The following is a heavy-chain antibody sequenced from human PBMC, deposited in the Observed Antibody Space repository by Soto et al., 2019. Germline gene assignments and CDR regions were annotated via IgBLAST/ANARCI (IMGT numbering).Heavy chain of an antibody. D-gene: IGHD3-3*01. Sequence: GGSLRLSCAASGFTFSSYSMNWVRQAPGKGLEWVSSISSSSSYIYYADSVKGRFTISRGNAKNSLYLQMNSLRAEDTAVYYCARDQSSYDFWSGYSHYAFDIWGEGTMVT. CDR3: ARDQSSYDFWSGYSHYAFDI. CDR2: ISSSSSYI. J-gene: IGHJ3*02. V-gene: IGHV3-21*01. CDR1: GFTFSSYS.